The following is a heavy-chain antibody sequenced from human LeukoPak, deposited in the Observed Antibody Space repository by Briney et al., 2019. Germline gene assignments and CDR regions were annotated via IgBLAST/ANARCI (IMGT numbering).Heavy chain of an antibody. J-gene: IGHJ6*03. V-gene: IGHV1-2*02. CDR1: GYTFTGHY. Sequence: ASVKVSCKASGYTFTGHYMHWVRQAPGQGLEWMGWINPNSGGTNYAQKFQGRVTMTRDTSISTVYMELSSLRSEDTAVYYCARENYGSGDYYYYYMDVWGKGTTVTVSS. D-gene: IGHD3-10*01. CDR3: ARENYGSGDYYYYYMDV. CDR2: INPNSGGT.